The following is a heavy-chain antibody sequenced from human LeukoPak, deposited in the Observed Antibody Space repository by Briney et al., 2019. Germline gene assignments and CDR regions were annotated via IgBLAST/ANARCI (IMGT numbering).Heavy chain of an antibody. CDR3: ARDPIDFWSGNPPFDY. V-gene: IGHV1-18*01. Sequence: ASVKVSCKASGYTFTSYGISWVRQAPGQGLEWMGWISTYNGNTHYIQQLQGRVTMTTDTSTSTAYMELRSLRSDDTAIYYCARDPIDFWSGNPPFDYWGQGTLVTVSS. D-gene: IGHD3-3*01. J-gene: IGHJ4*02. CDR2: ISTYNGNT. CDR1: GYTFTSYG.